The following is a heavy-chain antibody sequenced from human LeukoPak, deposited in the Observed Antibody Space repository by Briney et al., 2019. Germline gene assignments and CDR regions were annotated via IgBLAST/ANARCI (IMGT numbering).Heavy chain of an antibody. D-gene: IGHD4-17*01. J-gene: IGHJ4*02. V-gene: IGHV3-15*01. CDR2: IKSKTDGGAT. CDR3: TTDPGGDYVQGVFLDY. Sequence: GGSLRLSCAASGFTFSNAWMSWVRQAPGKGLEWVGRIKSKTDGGATDYAAPVKGRFTISRDDSKNTLYLQMNSLKTEDTAVYYCTTDPGGDYVQGVFLDYWGQGTLVTVSS. CDR1: GFTFSNAW.